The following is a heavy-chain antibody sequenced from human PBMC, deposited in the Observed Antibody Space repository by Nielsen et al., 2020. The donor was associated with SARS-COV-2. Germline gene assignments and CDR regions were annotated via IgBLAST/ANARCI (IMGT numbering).Heavy chain of an antibody. D-gene: IGHD3-3*02. V-gene: IGHV5-10-1*01. CDR3: ARHFLGSPPYHFYYLDV. J-gene: IGHJ6*03. Sequence: GESLKISCKASGYTFTSNWITWVRQTPGKGLEWMGRIDTSDSYTSYSPSFKGHVTISIDKSTTTAYLHWNSLKASDSGMYFCARHFLGSPPYHFYYLDVWGKGTTVTVSS. CDR2: IDTSDSYT. CDR1: GYTFTSNW.